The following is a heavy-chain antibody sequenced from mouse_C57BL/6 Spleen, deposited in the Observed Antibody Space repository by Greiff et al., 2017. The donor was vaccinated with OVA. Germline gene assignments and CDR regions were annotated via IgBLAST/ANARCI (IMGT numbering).Heavy chain of an antibody. V-gene: IGHV5-6*01. J-gene: IGHJ2*01. Sequence: DVHLVESGGDLVKPGGSLKLSCAASGFTFSSYGMSWVRQTPDKRLEWVATISSGGSYTYYPDSVKGRFTISRDNAKNTLYLQMSSLKSEDTAMYYCARPGDYDEVGYFGYWGQGTTLTVSS. CDR1: GFTFSSYG. D-gene: IGHD2-4*01. CDR3: ARPGDYDEVGYFGY. CDR2: ISSGGSYT.